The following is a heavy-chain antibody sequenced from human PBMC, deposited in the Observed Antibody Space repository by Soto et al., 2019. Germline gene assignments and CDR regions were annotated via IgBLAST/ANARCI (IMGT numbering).Heavy chain of an antibody. J-gene: IGHJ4*02. CDR2: AYYTGNT. V-gene: IGHV4-61*01. Sequence: SETLSLTCSVSGDSVSTATYSWSWIRQPPGKGLEWIGFAYYTGNTKYSPSLKSRVTISVDTSKNQFSLKLSSVTAAYTAVYYCARLYDSDVHYYFDYWGQGTRVTVSS. CDR3: ARLYDSDVHYYFDY. D-gene: IGHD3-22*01. CDR1: GDSVSTATYS.